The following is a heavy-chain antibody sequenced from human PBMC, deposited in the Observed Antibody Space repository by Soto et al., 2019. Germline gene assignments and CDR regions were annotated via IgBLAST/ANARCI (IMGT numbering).Heavy chain of an antibody. CDR1: GGTFSSYA. CDR3: ARGGGYCSGGSCYGWFDP. Sequence: SVKVSCKASGGTFSSYAISWVRQAPGQGLEWMGGIIPIFGTANYAQKFQGRVAITADKSTSTAYMELSSLRSEDTAVYYCARGGGYCSGGSCYGWFDPWGQGTLVTVSS. J-gene: IGHJ5*02. CDR2: IIPIFGTA. V-gene: IGHV1-69*06. D-gene: IGHD2-15*01.